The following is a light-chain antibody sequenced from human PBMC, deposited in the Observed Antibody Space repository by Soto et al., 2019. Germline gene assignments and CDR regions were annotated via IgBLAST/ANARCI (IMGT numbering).Light chain of an antibody. Sequence: QYVLTQPASVSGSPGQSITISCTGTSSDVGGYDYVSWYQQHPGRAPKLMIYEVSYRPSGVSSRFSGSKSGNTASLTISGLQAEDEADYYCKSYRSSGTPYVFGTGTKVTVL. CDR3: KSYRSSGTPYV. V-gene: IGLV2-14*01. CDR1: SSDVGGYDY. J-gene: IGLJ1*01. CDR2: EVS.